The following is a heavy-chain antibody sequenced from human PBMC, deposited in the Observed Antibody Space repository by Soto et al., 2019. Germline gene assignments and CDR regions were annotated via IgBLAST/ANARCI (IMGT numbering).Heavy chain of an antibody. CDR2: ISTFNGDT. CDR3: ARNTGHRIAAGL. Sequence: QVQLVQSGAEVKKPGASVKVSCKASGYRFTSYGITWVRQAPGQGLEWMGWISTFNGDTFYAQNFQGRFTMTTDTSTTTGYMDLRSLTFDDTAMYYCARNTGHRIAAGLWGQGTLVTVSS. J-gene: IGHJ1*01. D-gene: IGHD6-13*01. CDR1: GYRFTSYG. V-gene: IGHV1-18*01.